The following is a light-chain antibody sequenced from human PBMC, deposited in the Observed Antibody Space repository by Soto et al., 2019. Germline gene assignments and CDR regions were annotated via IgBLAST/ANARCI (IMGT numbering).Light chain of an antibody. CDR2: DAS. J-gene: IGKJ5*01. V-gene: IGKV3-11*01. CDR1: QSVSSY. CDR3: QQRSNWPPT. Sequence: EIEMTQSPATLSLSPGERVTLSCRASQSVSSYLAWYQQKPGQAPRLLIYDASNRATGIPARFSGSGSGTDFTLTISSLEPEDFAVYYCQQRSNWPPTFGQGTRLEIK.